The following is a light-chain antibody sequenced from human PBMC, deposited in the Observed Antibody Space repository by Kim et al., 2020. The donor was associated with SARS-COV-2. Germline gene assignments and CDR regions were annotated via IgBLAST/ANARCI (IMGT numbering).Light chain of an antibody. Sequence: SYELTQPPSVSVSPGQTASISCSGDKLGDKYACWYQQRPGQSPVLVIYEDTRRPSGIPERFSASTSGNTATLTISGTQGMDEADYYCQAWDSTTVIFGGGTQLTVL. CDR2: EDT. CDR1: KLGDKY. V-gene: IGLV3-1*01. J-gene: IGLJ2*01. CDR3: QAWDSTTVI.